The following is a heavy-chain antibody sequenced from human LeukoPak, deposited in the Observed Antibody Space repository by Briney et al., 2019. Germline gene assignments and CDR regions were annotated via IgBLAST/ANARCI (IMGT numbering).Heavy chain of an antibody. CDR1: GYSFTSYG. Sequence: ASVTVSCKSSGYSFTSYGISWVRQAPGQGLEWMGWISAYNGNTNYAQKLQGRVTMTTDTSTSTAYMELRSLRSDDTAVYYCARDMRDSGSYHEVDYWGQGTLVTVSS. J-gene: IGHJ4*02. CDR3: ARDMRDSGSYHEVDY. V-gene: IGHV1-18*01. CDR2: ISAYNGNT. D-gene: IGHD1-26*01.